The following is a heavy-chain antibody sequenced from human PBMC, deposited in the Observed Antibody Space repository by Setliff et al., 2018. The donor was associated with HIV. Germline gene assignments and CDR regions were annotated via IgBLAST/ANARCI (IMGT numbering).Heavy chain of an antibody. CDR2: MNPDSRNT. D-gene: IGHD3-22*01. Sequence: GASVKVSCKPSGYTFSNYDINWVRQAAGQGLEWMGWMNPDSRNTGYAQRFEGRVTLTWDTSISTAYLELSHLKSDDTAVYYCARARTDYYDRRRRSHYYIDVWARGATVTVSS. CDR1: GYTFSNYD. J-gene: IGHJ6*03. CDR3: ARARTDYYDRRRRSHYYIDV. V-gene: IGHV1-8*02.